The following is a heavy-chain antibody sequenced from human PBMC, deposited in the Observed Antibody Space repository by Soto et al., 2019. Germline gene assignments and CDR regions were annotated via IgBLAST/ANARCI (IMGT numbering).Heavy chain of an antibody. J-gene: IGHJ6*02. CDR3: ARIRRSYPDYYYFGMDV. CDR1: GYTLKTFA. V-gene: IGHV1-18*01. Sequence: QVQLVQSGGEVKQPGASVRVSCKTSGYTLKTFAMTWVRRAPGQGLEWVGWINGYTGDTNYAQIFHGRITITMDTTTSTGHLDLRNLRSDDTAIYYCARIRRSYPDYYYFGMDVWGQGTTVTVSS. CDR2: INGYTGDT. D-gene: IGHD3-16*01.